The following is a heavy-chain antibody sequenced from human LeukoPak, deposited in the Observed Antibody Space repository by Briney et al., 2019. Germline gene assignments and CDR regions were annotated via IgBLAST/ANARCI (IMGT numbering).Heavy chain of an antibody. V-gene: IGHV3-23*01. J-gene: IGHJ4*02. D-gene: IGHD3-16*01. CDR1: GFTFSNSA. CDR2: ISGGGGTT. CDR3: AKGYVTSGYFDY. Sequence: HPGGSLRLSCVASGFTFSNSAMSWVRQAPGKGLEWVSAISGGGGTTYYADSVKGRFTISRDNSKSTLFLEMNSLGVEDTALYYCAKGYVTSGYFDYWGQGTLVTVSS.